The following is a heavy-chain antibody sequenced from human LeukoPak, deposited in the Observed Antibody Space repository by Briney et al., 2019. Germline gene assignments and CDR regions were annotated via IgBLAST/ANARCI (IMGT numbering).Heavy chain of an antibody. V-gene: IGHV3-21*01. CDR3: ARFGNPTLRLRFLEWSSGHTGYFDY. D-gene: IGHD3-3*01. J-gene: IGHJ4*02. CDR1: GFALRSYT. Sequence: GGSLRLSCAASGFALRSYTVTWVRQAPGKGLEWVSSISSTSAYIYYAESVKGRFSISRDNVDNVVHLQMSSLTNEDTAVYYCARFGNPTLRLRFLEWSSGHTGYFDYWGQGTLVTVSS. CDR2: ISSTSAYI.